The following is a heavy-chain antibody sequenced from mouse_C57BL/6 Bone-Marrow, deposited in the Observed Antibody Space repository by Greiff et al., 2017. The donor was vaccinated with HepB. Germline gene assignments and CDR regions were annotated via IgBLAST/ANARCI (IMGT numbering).Heavy chain of an antibody. J-gene: IGHJ2*01. D-gene: IGHD2-4*01. CDR2: INPYNGGT. Sequence: EVKLQQSGPVLVKPGASVKMSCKASGYTFTDYYMNWVKQSHGKSLEWIGVINPYNGGTSYNQKFKGKATLTVDKSSSTAYMELNSLTSEDSAVYYCARSRRLRYYFDYWGQGTTLTVSS. CDR3: ARSRRLRYYFDY. CDR1: GYTFTDYY. V-gene: IGHV1-19*01.